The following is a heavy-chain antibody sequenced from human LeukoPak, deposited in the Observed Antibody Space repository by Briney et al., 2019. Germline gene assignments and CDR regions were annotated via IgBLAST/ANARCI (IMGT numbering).Heavy chain of an antibody. J-gene: IGHJ4*02. CDR1: GYTFTSYY. CDR3: GRAFYDILTGYYRMNGGYFDY. D-gene: IGHD3-9*01. Sequence: ASVTVSCTASGYTFTSYYMHWVRQAPGQGREGMGMINPSGGSTSYEQKFQGRVTITRDMATSTDYMEVSSLRSEDAAVYECGRAFYDILTGYYRMNGGYFDYCGQGTLVTVSS. V-gene: IGHV1-46*01. CDR2: INPSGGST.